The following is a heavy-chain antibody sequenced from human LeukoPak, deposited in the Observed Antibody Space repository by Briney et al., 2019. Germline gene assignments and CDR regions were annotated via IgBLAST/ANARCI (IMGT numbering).Heavy chain of an antibody. D-gene: IGHD3-22*01. Sequence: PSETLSLTCAVYGGSFSGYYWSWIRQPPGKGLEWIGEINHSGSTNYNPSLKSRVTISVDTSKNQFSLKLSSVTAADTAVYYCARSGYYYDSSGYYYNFDYWGQGTLVTVSS. CDR1: GGSFSGYY. V-gene: IGHV4-34*01. CDR3: ARSGYYYDSSGYYYNFDY. CDR2: INHSGST. J-gene: IGHJ4*02.